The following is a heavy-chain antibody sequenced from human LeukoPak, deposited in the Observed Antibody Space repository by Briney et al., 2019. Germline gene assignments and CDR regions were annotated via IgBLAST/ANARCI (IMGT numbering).Heavy chain of an antibody. J-gene: IGHJ4*02. Sequence: GGTLRLSCAASGFTFSSYGMSWVRQAPGKGLEWVSAISGSGGSTYYADSVKGRFTISRDNSKNTLYLQMNSLRAEDTAVYYCARDIEMVRGVIYDYWGQGTLVTVSS. CDR1: GFTFSSYG. D-gene: IGHD3-10*01. CDR3: ARDIEMVRGVIYDY. CDR2: ISGSGGST. V-gene: IGHV3-23*01.